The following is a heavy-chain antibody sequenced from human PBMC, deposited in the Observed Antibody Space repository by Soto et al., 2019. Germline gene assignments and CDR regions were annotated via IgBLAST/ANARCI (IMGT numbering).Heavy chain of an antibody. V-gene: IGHV4-39*01. Sequence: NPSETLSLTCSVSGGSMRSSSYYWAWIRQPPGKGLEWIGSVFFSGSTYYDPSLESRVTILVDTSKSQFSLKLSSMTAADTAVYYCAKMAMRPSFDHWGQGSPVTVSS. CDR2: VFFSGST. CDR1: GGSMRSSSYY. CDR3: AKMAMRPSFDH. J-gene: IGHJ4*02.